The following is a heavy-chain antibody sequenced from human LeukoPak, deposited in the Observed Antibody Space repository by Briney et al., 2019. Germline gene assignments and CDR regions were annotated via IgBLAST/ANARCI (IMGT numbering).Heavy chain of an antibody. V-gene: IGHV3-23*01. J-gene: IGHJ4*02. CDR3: ALRRAGSGFDY. Sequence: PGGSLRLSCAASGFTFSSYAMSWVRQAPGKGLEWVSAISGSGGSTYHTDSVKGRFTISRDNSKNTLYLQMNSLRAEDTAVYYCALRRAGSGFDYWGQGTLVTVSS. CDR1: GFTFSSYA. D-gene: IGHD1-14*01. CDR2: ISGSGGST.